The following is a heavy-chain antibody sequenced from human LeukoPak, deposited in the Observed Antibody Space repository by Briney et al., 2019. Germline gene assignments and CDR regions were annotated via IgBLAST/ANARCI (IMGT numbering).Heavy chain of an antibody. D-gene: IGHD5-24*01. CDR3: ARGRDGYNPFY. V-gene: IGHV3-23*01. CDR2: PTRSGTT. J-gene: IGHJ4*02. Sequence: GGSLRLSCAASGFTFSNYAMSWVRQAPGKGLEWVSLPTRSGTTYYTDSVKGRFSISRDNSRDTLYLQMNSLRAEDTAVYYCARGRDGYNPFYWGQGTLVTVSS. CDR1: GFTFSNYA.